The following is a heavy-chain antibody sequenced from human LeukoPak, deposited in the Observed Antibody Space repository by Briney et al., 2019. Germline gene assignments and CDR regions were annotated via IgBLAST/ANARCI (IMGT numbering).Heavy chain of an antibody. J-gene: IGHJ4*02. D-gene: IGHD6-13*01. CDR3: ARVRSSSWRYFDY. Sequence: PGGSVRLSCAASGFTFSSNYMSWVRQAPGKGLEWVSVIYSGGSTYYADSVKGRFTISRHNSKNTLYLQMNSLRAEDTAVYYCARVRSSSWRYFDYWGQGTLVTVSS. V-gene: IGHV3-53*04. CDR1: GFTFSSNY. CDR2: IYSGGST.